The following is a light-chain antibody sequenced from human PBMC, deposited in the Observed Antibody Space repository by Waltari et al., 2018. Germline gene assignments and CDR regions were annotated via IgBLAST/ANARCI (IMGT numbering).Light chain of an antibody. J-gene: IGLJ3*02. CDR2: YVT. CDR1: SSDVGSYNY. V-gene: IGLV2-14*01. CDR3: SSYTSSSTWV. Sequence: QSALTQPASVSGSPGQSITLSCTGTSSDVGSYNYFSWYQQHPGKAPKLKIYYVTNPPSGVFNRFSGSKSGNPAPPNISGPQAEDEADYDCSSYTSSSTWVFGGGTKLTVL.